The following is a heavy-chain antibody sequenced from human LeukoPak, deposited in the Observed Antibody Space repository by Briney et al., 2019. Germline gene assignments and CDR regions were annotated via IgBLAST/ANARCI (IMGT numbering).Heavy chain of an antibody. Sequence: GGSLRLSCAASGFTFSSSWMDWVRQAPGKGLEWVANIKEDGSLTFYVDSVKGRFTISRDNAKNSLYLQMNSLGVDDTAVYYCARDRGYKAFDIWGQGTMVTVSS. CDR1: GFTFSSSW. D-gene: IGHD5-18*01. CDR2: IKEDGSLT. CDR3: ARDRGYKAFDI. V-gene: IGHV3-7*03. J-gene: IGHJ3*02.